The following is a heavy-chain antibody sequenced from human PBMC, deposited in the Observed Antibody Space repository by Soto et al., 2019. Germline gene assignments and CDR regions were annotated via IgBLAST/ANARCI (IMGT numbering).Heavy chain of an antibody. V-gene: IGHV4-31*03. CDR2: ISNSGRT. CDR3: ARTSTTGTRFDY. CDR1: GESISRGAYY. Sequence: SETLSLTCTVSGESISRGAYYWTWIRQHPVKGLEWIGYISNSGRTYYNPSLKSRVAMSVDKSKNQFSLKLNSVTAADTALYYCARTSTTGTRFDYWGQGSLVPVSS. D-gene: IGHD1-1*01. J-gene: IGHJ4*02.